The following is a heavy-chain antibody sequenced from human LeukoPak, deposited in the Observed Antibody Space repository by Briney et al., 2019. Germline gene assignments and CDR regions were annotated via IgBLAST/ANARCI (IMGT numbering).Heavy chain of an antibody. Sequence: KPSETLSLTCAVYGGSFSGYYWSWIRQPSGKGLEWIGEINHSGSTNYNPSLKSRVTISVDTSKNQFSLKLSSVTAADTAVYYCARGRPPYGYWGQGTLVTVSS. CDR1: GGSFSGYY. CDR2: INHSGST. CDR3: ARGRPPYGY. V-gene: IGHV4-34*01. J-gene: IGHJ4*02. D-gene: IGHD2-21*01.